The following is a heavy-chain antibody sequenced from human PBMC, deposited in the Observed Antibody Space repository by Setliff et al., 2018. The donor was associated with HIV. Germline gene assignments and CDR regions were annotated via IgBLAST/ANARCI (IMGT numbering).Heavy chain of an antibody. V-gene: IGHV4-59*08. CDR2: IHYSGTT. J-gene: IGHJ5*02. D-gene: IGHD5-12*01. Sequence: PSETLSLTCTVSGGAITSYYWSWVRQPPGTGLEWIGYIHYSGTTNYNPSRKSRVNISEDTSKNQFSLRLSSVTAADTAVYYCAGAYSGYDGGWFDPWGQGTLVTVSS. CDR3: AGAYSGYDGGWFDP. CDR1: GGAITSYY.